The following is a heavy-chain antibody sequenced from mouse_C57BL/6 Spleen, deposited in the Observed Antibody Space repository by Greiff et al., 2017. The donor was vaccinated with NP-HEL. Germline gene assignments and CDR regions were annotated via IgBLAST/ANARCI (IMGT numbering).Heavy chain of an antibody. CDR2: IYPRSGNT. D-gene: IGHD1-1*02. CDR3: ARKELPWSRAMDY. J-gene: IGHJ4*01. CDR1: GYTFTSYG. V-gene: IGHV1-81*01. Sequence: QVQLQQSGAELARPGASVKLSCKASGYTFTSYGISWVKQRTGQGLEWIGEIYPRSGNTYYNEKFKGKATLTADKSSSTAYMELRSLTSEDSAVYFCARKELPWSRAMDYWGQGTSVTVSS.